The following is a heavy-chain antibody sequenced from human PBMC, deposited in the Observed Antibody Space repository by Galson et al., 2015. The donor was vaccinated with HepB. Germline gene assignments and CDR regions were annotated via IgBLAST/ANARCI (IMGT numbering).Heavy chain of an antibody. D-gene: IGHD3-22*01. CDR3: AKDSSNYYYDSSGHFDY. J-gene: IGHJ4*02. CDR2: MSWNSGSI. Sequence: SLRLSCAVSGFTFDDHAMHWVRQAPGKGLEWVSGMSWNSGSIGYADSVKGRFTISRDNAKNSLYLQMNSLRVEDTALYYCAKDSSNYYYDSSGHFDYWGQGTLVTVSS. V-gene: IGHV3-9*01. CDR1: GFTFDDHA.